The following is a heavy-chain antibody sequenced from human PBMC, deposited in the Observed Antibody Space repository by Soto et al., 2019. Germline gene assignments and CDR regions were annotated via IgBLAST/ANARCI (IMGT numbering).Heavy chain of an antibody. Sequence: GGSLRLSCAASGFTFSSYAMSWVRQAPGKGLEWVSAISGSGGSTYYADSVKGRFTISRDNSKNTLYLQMNSLRAEDTAVYYCANLEDYYDSSGYSPGYYYYGMDVWGQGTTVTVSS. CDR3: ANLEDYYDSSGYSPGYYYYGMDV. J-gene: IGHJ6*02. D-gene: IGHD3-22*01. CDR2: ISGSGGST. CDR1: GFTFSSYA. V-gene: IGHV3-23*01.